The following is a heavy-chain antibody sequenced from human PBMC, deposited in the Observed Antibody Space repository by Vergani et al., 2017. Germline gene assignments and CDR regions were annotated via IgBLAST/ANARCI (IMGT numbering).Heavy chain of an antibody. CDR2: ISSSSSYI. V-gene: IGHV3-21*04. CDR1: GFTFSSYS. CDR3: AKDITVTTFGGMDV. J-gene: IGHJ6*02. Sequence: EVQLVESGGGLVKPGGSLRLSCAASGFTFSSYSMNWVRQAPGKGLEWVSSISSSSSYIYYADSVKGRFTISRDNSKNSLYLQMNSLRTEDTALYYCAKDITVTTFGGMDVWGQGTTVTVSS. D-gene: IGHD4-11*01.